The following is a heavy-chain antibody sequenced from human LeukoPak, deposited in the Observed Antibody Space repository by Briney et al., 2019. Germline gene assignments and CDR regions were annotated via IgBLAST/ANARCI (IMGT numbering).Heavy chain of an antibody. Sequence: PSETLSLTCTVSGGSISSYYWSWIRQPPGKGLEWIGYIYYSGSTNYNPSLKSRVTISEDTSKNQFSLKLSSVTAAGTAVYYCARVEGLGGRKIDYWGQGSLVTVSS. J-gene: IGHJ4*02. CDR3: ARVEGLGGRKIDY. D-gene: IGHD1-14*01. CDR2: IYYSGST. V-gene: IGHV4-59*12. CDR1: GGSISSYY.